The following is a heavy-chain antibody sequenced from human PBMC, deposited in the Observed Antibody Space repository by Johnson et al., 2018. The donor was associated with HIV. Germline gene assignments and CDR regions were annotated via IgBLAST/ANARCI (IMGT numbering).Heavy chain of an antibody. CDR2: ISGSGGST. CDR1: GFTFSSYA. J-gene: IGHJ3*02. D-gene: IGHD3-9*01. CDR3: AKDFDGADDAFDS. V-gene: IGHV3-23*04. Sequence: VQLVESGGGLVQPGGSLRLSCAASGFTFSSYAMSWVRQAPGKGLEWVSAISGSGGSTYYADSVKGRFTISRDNSKNTLYLQMNSLRAGEPAVYYRAKDFDGADDAFDSWGQGTMVTVSS.